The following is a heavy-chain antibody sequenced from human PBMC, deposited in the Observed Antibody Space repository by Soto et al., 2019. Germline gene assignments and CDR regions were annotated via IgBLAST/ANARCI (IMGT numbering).Heavy chain of an antibody. J-gene: IGHJ5*02. V-gene: IGHV4-59*01. CDR3: ARDRGILTGYTLWFDP. CDR1: GASISNYY. D-gene: IGHD3-9*01. CDR2: IYYSGST. Sequence: SETLSLTCTVSGASISNYYWSWIRQPPGKGLEWIGYIYYSGSTNYSPSLKSRVTISVDTSKNQFSLKVKSVTAADTAVYYCARDRGILTGYTLWFDPWGQGTLVTVSS.